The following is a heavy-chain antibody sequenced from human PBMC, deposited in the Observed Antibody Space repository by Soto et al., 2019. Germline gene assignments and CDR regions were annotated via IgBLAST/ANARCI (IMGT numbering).Heavy chain of an antibody. Sequence: PSETLSLTCTVSGGSISSYYWSWIRQPPGKGLEWIGYIYYSGSTNYNPSLKSRVTISVDTSENQFSLKLSSVTAADTAVYYCAREGYCSGGSCYSEPPGDETDAFDIWGQGTMVTVSS. D-gene: IGHD2-15*01. CDR2: IYYSGST. CDR3: AREGYCSGGSCYSEPPGDETDAFDI. CDR1: GGSISSYY. V-gene: IGHV4-59*01. J-gene: IGHJ3*02.